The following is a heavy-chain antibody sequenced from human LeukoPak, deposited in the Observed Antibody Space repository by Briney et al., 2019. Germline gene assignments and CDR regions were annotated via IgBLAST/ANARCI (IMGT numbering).Heavy chain of an antibody. Sequence: GASAKVSCKAFGYTLSSYGITWVRQVPGQGHEWMGWISANNGNTNYAQKIQGRVTMTTDTSTSTAYMELRSLRSDDTAVYYCARARGGQQLVHYDYWGQGTLVTVSS. CDR3: ARARGGQQLVHYDY. CDR1: GYTLSSYG. J-gene: IGHJ4*02. V-gene: IGHV1-18*01. D-gene: IGHD6-13*01. CDR2: ISANNGNT.